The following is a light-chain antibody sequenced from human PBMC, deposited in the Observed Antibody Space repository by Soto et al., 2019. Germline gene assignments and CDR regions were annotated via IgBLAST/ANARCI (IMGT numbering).Light chain of an antibody. CDR3: QQYESLPLT. CDR1: QSVSSSS. V-gene: IGKV3-20*01. CDR2: GAS. Sequence: VWTQSPGTVSLSPEERATLSCRASQSVSSSSLAWYQQKPGQAPRLLIYGASTRATGIPARFSGSGSGTDFTLTISSLQPEDFATYYCQQYESLPLTFGQGTRLEIK. J-gene: IGKJ5*01.